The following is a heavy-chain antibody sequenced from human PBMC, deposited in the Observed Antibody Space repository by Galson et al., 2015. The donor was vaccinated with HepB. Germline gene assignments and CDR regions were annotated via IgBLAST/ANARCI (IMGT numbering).Heavy chain of an antibody. J-gene: IGHJ4*02. Sequence: SLRLSCAASGFTFSGYAMHWVRQVPGKGLEWLAVVSYDGRDKFYADSVKGRFSISKDTPKNMVYLEMNSLRPDDTAVYYCARGILRYCSDTSCYFGDFWGQGTQVTVSS. CDR3: ARGILRYCSDTSCYFGDF. CDR2: VSYDGRDK. V-gene: IGHV3-30*04. CDR1: GFTFSGYA. D-gene: IGHD2-2*01.